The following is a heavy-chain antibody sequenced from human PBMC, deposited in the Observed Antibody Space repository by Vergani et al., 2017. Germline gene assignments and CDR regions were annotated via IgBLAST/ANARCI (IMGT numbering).Heavy chain of an antibody. Sequence: QVQLQESGPGLVKPSETLSLTCTVSGGSISSYYWSWIRQPPGKGLEWIGYIYYSGSTNYNPSLKSRVTISVDTSKNQFSLKLSSVTAADTAVYYCAKDSVDIAALRGDYYYYYMDVWGKGTTVTVSS. CDR1: GGSISSYY. CDR3: AKDSVDIAALRGDYYYYYMDV. CDR2: IYYSGST. J-gene: IGHJ6*03. V-gene: IGHV4-59*01. D-gene: IGHD6-6*01.